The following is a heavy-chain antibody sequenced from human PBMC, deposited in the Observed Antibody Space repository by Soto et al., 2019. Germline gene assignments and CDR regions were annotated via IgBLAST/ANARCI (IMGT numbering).Heavy chain of an antibody. CDR3: ARVTASARIDY. D-gene: IGHD2-21*01. V-gene: IGHV4-31*03. CDR1: GGSISSGVGYY. Sequence: SETLSLTCSVSGGSISSGVGYYWSWIRQHPGKGLVWIGHIFYSGSTDYNPSLKSRLTISVDTSKNQFSLKLNSVTAADTAVYYCARVTASARIDYWGQGTLVTVSS. J-gene: IGHJ4*02. CDR2: IFYSGST.